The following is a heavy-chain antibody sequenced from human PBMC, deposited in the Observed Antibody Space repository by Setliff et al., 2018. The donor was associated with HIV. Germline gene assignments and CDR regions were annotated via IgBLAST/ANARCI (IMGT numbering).Heavy chain of an antibody. CDR2: IYPNGSP. D-gene: IGHD1-1*01. CDR1: GGSINNYY. Sequence: SETLSLTCTVSGGSINNYYWSWIRQPPGKGLEWIGYIYPNGSPDYPSGNIVYNPSFRSRVTISLDTSKNQFSLKLSSVTAADTAVYYCARHEGVLQEGGGFDSWGQGTPVTVSS. J-gene: IGHJ4*02. V-gene: IGHV4-59*08. CDR3: ARHEGVLQEGGGFDS.